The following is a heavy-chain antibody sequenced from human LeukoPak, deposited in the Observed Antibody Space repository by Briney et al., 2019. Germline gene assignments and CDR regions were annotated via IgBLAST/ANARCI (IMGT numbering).Heavy chain of an antibody. Sequence: PGGSLRLSCAASGFTFSSYDMHWVRQATGKGLEWVSAIGTAGDTYYPGSVKGRFTISRENAKNSLYLQMNSLRAGDTAVYYCARDAYYYDSSGYQRLHYYGMDVWGQGTTATVSS. J-gene: IGHJ6*02. D-gene: IGHD3-22*01. CDR1: GFTFSSYD. V-gene: IGHV3-13*01. CDR2: IGTAGDT. CDR3: ARDAYYYDSSGYQRLHYYGMDV.